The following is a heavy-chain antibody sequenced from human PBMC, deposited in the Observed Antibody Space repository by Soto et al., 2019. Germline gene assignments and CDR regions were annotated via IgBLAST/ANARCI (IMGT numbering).Heavy chain of an antibody. CDR2: ISYDGSNK. CDR1: GFTFSSYG. V-gene: IGHV3-30*18. J-gene: IGHJ6*02. CDR3: AKDSGAGVPSYYYGMDV. Sequence: QVQLVESGGGVVQPGRSLRLSCAASGFTFSSYGMHWVRQAPGKGLEWVAVISYDGSNKYYADSVKGRFTISRDNSKNTLYLQMNSLRAEDTAVYYCAKDSGAGVPSYYYGMDVWGQGTTVTVSS. D-gene: IGHD6-19*01.